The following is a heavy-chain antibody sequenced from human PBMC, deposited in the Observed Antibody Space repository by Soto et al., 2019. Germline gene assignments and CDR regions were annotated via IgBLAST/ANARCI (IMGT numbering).Heavy chain of an antibody. D-gene: IGHD3-3*01. CDR2: IYYSGST. CDR1: GGSFSGYY. J-gene: IGHJ4*02. V-gene: IGHV4-59*01. CDR3: ARVSGAIFGVVMRYFDY. Sequence: SETLSLTCAVYGGSFSGYYWSWIRQPPGKGLEWIGYIYYSGSTNYNPSLKNRVTISVDTSKNQFSLKLSSVTAADTAVYYCARVSGAIFGVVMRYFDYWGQGTLVTVSS.